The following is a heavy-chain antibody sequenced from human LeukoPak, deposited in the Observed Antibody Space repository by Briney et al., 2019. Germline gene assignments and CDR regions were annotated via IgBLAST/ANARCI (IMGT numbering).Heavy chain of an antibody. CDR1: GFTFSNYA. D-gene: IGHD6-13*01. J-gene: IGHJ3*02. V-gene: IGHV3-23*01. CDR2: ISADGASA. CDR3: AKEDSSSWSPNTDAFDI. Sequence: GGSLRLSCAASGFTFSNYAMSWVRQAPGKGLEWVSAISADGASAYYADSVQGRFTISRDNSKSTLFLEMNSLRAEDTAVYYCAKEDSSSWSPNTDAFDIWGQGTMVTVSS.